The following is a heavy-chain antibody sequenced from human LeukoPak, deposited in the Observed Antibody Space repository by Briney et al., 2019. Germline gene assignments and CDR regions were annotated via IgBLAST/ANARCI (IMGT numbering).Heavy chain of an antibody. V-gene: IGHV4-39*07. CDR3: ARDISWLGFDY. D-gene: IGHD6-19*01. CDR1: SGSISTSNYY. Sequence: PSETLSLTCTVSSGSISTSNYYWGWVRQPPGKALEWIGNIFYSGSTYYSPSLKSRVTISLDTSRNQFSLKLNSVTAADTAVYYCARDISWLGFDYWGQGILVTVSS. CDR2: IFYSGST. J-gene: IGHJ4*02.